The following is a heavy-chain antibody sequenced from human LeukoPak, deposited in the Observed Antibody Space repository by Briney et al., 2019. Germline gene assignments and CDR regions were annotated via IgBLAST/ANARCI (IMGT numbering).Heavy chain of an antibody. Sequence: GGSLRLSCAASGFTFSSYSMNWVRQAPGKGLEWVAVISYDGSNKYYADSVKGRFTISRDNSKNTLYLQMNSLRAEDTAVYYCARATGYLFDYWGQGTLVTVSS. D-gene: IGHD5-18*01. V-gene: IGHV3-30*03. CDR3: ARATGYLFDY. CDR1: GFTFSSYS. J-gene: IGHJ4*02. CDR2: ISYDGSNK.